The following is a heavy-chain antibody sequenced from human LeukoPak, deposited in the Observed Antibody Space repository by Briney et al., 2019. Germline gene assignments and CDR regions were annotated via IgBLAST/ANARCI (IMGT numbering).Heavy chain of an antibody. J-gene: IGHJ5*02. CDR1: GGSFSGYY. CDR2: INHSGST. CDR3: ARGGHFGELLFSWFDP. V-gene: IGHV4-34*01. D-gene: IGHD3-10*01. Sequence: SETLSLTCAVYGGSFSGYYWSWIRQPPGKGLEWIGEINHSGSTNYNPSLKSRVTISVDTSKNQFSLKLSSVTAADTAVYYCARGGHFGELLFSWFDPWGQGTLVTVSS.